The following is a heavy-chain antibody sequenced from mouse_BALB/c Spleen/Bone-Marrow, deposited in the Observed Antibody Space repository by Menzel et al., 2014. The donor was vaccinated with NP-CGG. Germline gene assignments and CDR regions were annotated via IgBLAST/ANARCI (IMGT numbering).Heavy chain of an antibody. J-gene: IGHJ4*01. CDR2: FDPFNGGT. Sequence: VQLKDSGPELMKPGASVKISCKASGYLFTSYYMHWVKQSHGESLEWIGYFDPFNGGTSYNQKFKGKATLTVDKSSSTAYMHLSSLTSEDSAVYFCARSYDGYPYAMNYWGQGTSVTVSS. V-gene: IGHV1S135*01. D-gene: IGHD2-3*01. CDR1: GYLFTSYY. CDR3: ARSYDGYPYAMNY.